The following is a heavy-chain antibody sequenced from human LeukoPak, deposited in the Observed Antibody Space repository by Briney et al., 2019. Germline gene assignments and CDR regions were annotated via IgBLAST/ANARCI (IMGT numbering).Heavy chain of an antibody. J-gene: IGHJ4*02. D-gene: IGHD3-16*01. CDR1: GGSINNYH. CDR2: ISYSGTT. CDR3: ARATGLRLGELPYYFDY. V-gene: IGHV4-59*01. Sequence: SETLSLTCTVSGGSINNYHWGWIRQPPGKGLEWIGYISYSGTTNYNPSLKSRVTISVDTSKNQFSLRLSSVTAADTAVYYCARATGLRLGELPYYFDYWGQGALVTVSS.